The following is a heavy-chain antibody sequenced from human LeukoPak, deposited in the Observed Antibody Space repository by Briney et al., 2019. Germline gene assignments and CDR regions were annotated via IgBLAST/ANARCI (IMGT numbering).Heavy chain of an antibody. Sequence: GGSLRLSCAASGFTFSSHAMSWVRQAPGKGLEWVSAISGSGGSTYYADSVKGRFTISRDNSKNTLYLQMNSLRAEDTAVYYCAKDRDIVVVPAAPDYWGQGTLVTVSS. CDR1: GFTFSSHA. V-gene: IGHV3-23*01. J-gene: IGHJ4*02. CDR2: ISGSGGST. CDR3: AKDRDIVVVPAAPDY. D-gene: IGHD2-2*01.